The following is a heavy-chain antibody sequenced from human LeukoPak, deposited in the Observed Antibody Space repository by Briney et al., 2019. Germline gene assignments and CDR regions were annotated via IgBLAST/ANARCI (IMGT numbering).Heavy chain of an antibody. CDR1: GLTVSSNY. CDR3: ARVPFHRTSGSYYTYFDA. D-gene: IGHD3-10*01. J-gene: IGHJ4*02. CDR2: IYSAGTT. Sequence: PGGSLSLSCAASGLTVSSNYMGWVRQAPGKGLEWVSIIYSAGTTNYADSVKGRFTMSRDSSENTVYLQMNNLRADDTAVYYCARVPFHRTSGSYYTYFDAWGQGTQVTVSS. V-gene: IGHV3-53*01.